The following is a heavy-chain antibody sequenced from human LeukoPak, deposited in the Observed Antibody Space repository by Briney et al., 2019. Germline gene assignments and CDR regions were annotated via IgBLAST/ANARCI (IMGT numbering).Heavy chain of an antibody. Sequence: SVKVSCKASGGTFSSYAIGWVRQAPGQGLEWVGGIIPIFGTANYAQKFQGRVTITADESTSTAYMELSSLRSEDTAVYYCARDRGSYGSGSYPLDYWGQGTLVTVSS. CDR3: ARDRGSYGSGSYPLDY. J-gene: IGHJ4*02. CDR1: GGTFSSYA. D-gene: IGHD3-10*01. V-gene: IGHV1-69*01. CDR2: IIPIFGTA.